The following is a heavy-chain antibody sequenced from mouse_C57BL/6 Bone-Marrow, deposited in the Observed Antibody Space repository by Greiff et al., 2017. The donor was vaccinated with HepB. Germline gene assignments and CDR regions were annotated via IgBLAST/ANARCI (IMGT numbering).Heavy chain of an antibody. CDR2: IYPSDSET. D-gene: IGHD1-1*01. CDR1: GYTFTSYW. CDR3: ATGPLRYYAMDY. Sequence: QVQLKQPGAELVRPGSSVKLSCKASGYTFTSYWMDWVKQRPGQGLEWIGNIYPSDSETHYNQKFKDKATLTVDKSSSTAYMQLSSLTSEDSAVYYCATGPLRYYAMDYWGQGTSVTVSS. J-gene: IGHJ4*01. V-gene: IGHV1-61*01.